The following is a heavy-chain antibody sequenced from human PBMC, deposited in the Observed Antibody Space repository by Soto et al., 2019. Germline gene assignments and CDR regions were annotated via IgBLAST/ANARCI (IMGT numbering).Heavy chain of an antibody. CDR2: ISGSSSTI. Sequence: EVQLVESGGGLVQPGGSLRLSCAASGFTFSSYSMSWVRQAPGKGLEWVSYISGSSSTIYYADSVKVRFTISRDSAKNSLYLQMNSLRAEDTALYYCARAAEWLAYFQHWGKGTLVTVPS. V-gene: IGHV3-48*01. CDR3: ARAAEWLAYFQH. J-gene: IGHJ1*01. CDR1: GFTFSSYS. D-gene: IGHD3-3*01.